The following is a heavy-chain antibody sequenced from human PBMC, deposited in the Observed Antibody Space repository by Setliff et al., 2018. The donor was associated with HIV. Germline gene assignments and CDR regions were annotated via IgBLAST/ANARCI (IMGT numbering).Heavy chain of an antibody. CDR2: ISSDGSDK. Sequence: GGSLRLSCAASEFIFSRYAIYWVRQAPGKGLEWVAVISSDGSDKYYADSVKGRFTISRDNSKNTLYLQMNSLRAEDTAVYYCAKTTPSSIRSPYYYYMDVWGKGTTVTVSS. V-gene: IGHV3-30*01. D-gene: IGHD6-13*01. CDR1: EFIFSRYA. CDR3: AKTTPSSIRSPYYYYMDV. J-gene: IGHJ6*03.